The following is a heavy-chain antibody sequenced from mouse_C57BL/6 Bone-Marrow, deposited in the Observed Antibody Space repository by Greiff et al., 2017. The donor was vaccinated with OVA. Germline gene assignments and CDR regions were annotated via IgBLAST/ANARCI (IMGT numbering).Heavy chain of an antibody. CDR1: GYTFTSYW. D-gene: IGHD1-1*01. CDR2: IHPNSGST. Sequence: QVQLQQPGAELVKPGASVKLSCKASGYTFTSYWMHWVKQRPGQGLEWIGMIHPNSGSTNYNEKFKSKATLTVDTSSSTAYMQLSSLTSEDSAVYYCARGFYYYGSSQFAYWGQGTLVTVSA. V-gene: IGHV1-64*01. CDR3: ARGFYYYGSSQFAY. J-gene: IGHJ3*01.